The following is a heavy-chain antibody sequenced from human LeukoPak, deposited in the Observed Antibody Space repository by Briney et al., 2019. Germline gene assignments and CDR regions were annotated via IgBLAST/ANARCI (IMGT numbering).Heavy chain of an antibody. V-gene: IGHV1-8*01. J-gene: IGHJ6*03. D-gene: IGHD6-19*01. CDR2: MNPNSGNT. Sequence: ASVKVSCXASGYTFTSYDINWVRQATGQGLEWMGWMNPNSGNTGYAQKFQGRVTMTRNTSISTAYMELSSLRSEDTAVYYCARVYSSDWYYHYYYYMDVWGKGTTVTVSS. CDR3: ARVYSSDWYYHYYYYMDV. CDR1: GYTFTSYD.